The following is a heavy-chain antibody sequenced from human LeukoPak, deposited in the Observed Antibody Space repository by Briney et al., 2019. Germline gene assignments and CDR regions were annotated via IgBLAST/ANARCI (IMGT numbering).Heavy chain of an antibody. CDR3: AKDVRGSTSWYGLDY. Sequence: PGGSLRLSCAASGFTFDDYAMHWVRQAPGKGLEWVSLISWDGGSTYYADSVKGRFTISRDSSKNSLYLQMNSLRSEDTALYYCAKDVRGSTSWYGLDYWGQGTLVTVSS. V-gene: IGHV3-43D*03. CDR2: ISWDGGST. CDR1: GFTFDDYA. D-gene: IGHD6-13*01. J-gene: IGHJ4*02.